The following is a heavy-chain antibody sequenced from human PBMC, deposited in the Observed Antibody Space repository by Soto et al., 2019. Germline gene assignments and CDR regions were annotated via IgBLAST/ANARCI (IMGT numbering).Heavy chain of an antibody. J-gene: IGHJ4*02. CDR1: GGSVSSGNYY. D-gene: IGHD3-10*01. CDR2: IYYSGST. Sequence: QVQLQESGPGLVKPSETLSLTCTVSGGSVSSGNYYWSWIRQPPGKGLEWIGYIYYSGSTNYNPSLKSRVTISVDTSKNQFSLKLSSVTAADTAVYYCARFSGSYYRANHFDYWGQGTLVTVSS. CDR3: ARFSGSYYRANHFDY. V-gene: IGHV4-61*01.